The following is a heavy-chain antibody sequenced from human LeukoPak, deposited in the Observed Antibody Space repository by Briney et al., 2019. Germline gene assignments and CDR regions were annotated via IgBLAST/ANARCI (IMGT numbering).Heavy chain of an antibody. CDR1: GYSFISYW. D-gene: IGHD6-6*01. J-gene: IGHJ4*02. CDR2: IYPGDSDT. Sequence: GESLKISCKGSGYSFISYWIGWVRQMPGKGLEWMGIIYPGDSDTRYSPSFQGQVTISADKSISTAYLQWSSLKASDTAVYYCTRLHEYSSPSYYFDYWGQGTLVTVSS. CDR3: TRLHEYSSPSYYFDY. V-gene: IGHV5-51*01.